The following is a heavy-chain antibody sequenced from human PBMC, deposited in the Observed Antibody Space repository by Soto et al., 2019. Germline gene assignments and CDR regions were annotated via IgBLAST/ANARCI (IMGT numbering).Heavy chain of an antibody. CDR3: AKSPNPVSATSSYYGMAV. Sequence: GASVKVSCKASGGTFSSYIITWVRQAPGQGLEWMGRIIPILDITYYAQRFQGRVTITADKSTSTAYMELSGLRSEDSAVYFCAKSPNPVSATSSYYGMAVWGQGTTVTVFS. CDR2: IIPILDIT. CDR1: GGTFSSYI. J-gene: IGHJ6*02. V-gene: IGHV1-69*02.